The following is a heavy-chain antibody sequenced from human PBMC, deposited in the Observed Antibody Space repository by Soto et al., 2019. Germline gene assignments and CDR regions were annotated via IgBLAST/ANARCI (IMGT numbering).Heavy chain of an antibody. Sequence: GGSLRVSCAVSGFTFDDNAMHWVRQAPEKGLEWVSGISWNSGNIDYADSVKGRFTISRDNAKNSLYLQMNSLRAEDTALYYCVKASTYSSSQGWFDPWGQGTMVTVSS. D-gene: IGHD6-6*01. V-gene: IGHV3-9*01. CDR3: VKASTYSSSQGWFDP. J-gene: IGHJ5*02. CDR1: GFTFDDNA. CDR2: ISWNSGNI.